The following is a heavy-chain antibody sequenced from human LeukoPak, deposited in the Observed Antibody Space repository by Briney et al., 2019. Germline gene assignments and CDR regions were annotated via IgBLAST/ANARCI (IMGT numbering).Heavy chain of an antibody. Sequence: ETLSLTCTVSGGSISSYYWSWIRQPPGKGLEWIGYIYYSGSTNYNPSLKSRVTISVDTSKNQFSLKLSSVTAADTAVYYCARARSSGWSQNWFDPWGQGTLVTVSS. CDR3: ARARSSGWSQNWFDP. J-gene: IGHJ5*02. V-gene: IGHV4-59*01. CDR2: IYYSGST. D-gene: IGHD6-19*01. CDR1: GGSISSYY.